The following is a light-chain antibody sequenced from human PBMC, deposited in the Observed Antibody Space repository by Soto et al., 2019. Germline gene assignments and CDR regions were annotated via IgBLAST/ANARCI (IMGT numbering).Light chain of an antibody. CDR1: QGISSY. CDR2: AAS. CDR3: QQLNSYRFT. V-gene: IGKV1-9*01. J-gene: IGKJ3*01. Sequence: DIQLTQSPSFLSASVGDRVTITCRASQGISSYLAWYQQKPGKAPKLLIYAASTLQSGVPSRFSGSGSGTEFTLTISSLQTEDFANYYCQQLNSYRFTFGPGTKVDIK.